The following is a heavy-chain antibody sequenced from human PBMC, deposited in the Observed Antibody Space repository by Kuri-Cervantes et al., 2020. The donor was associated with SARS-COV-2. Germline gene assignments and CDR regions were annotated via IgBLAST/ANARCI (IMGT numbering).Heavy chain of an antibody. V-gene: IGHV4-59*11. CDR1: GGSISSHY. D-gene: IGHD5-24*01. CDR3: ARDSRWASRDIPLD. Sequence: SETLSLTCTVSGGSISSHYWSWIRQPPGKGLEWIGYIYYSGSTNYNPSLKSRVTISVDTSKNQFSLKLSSVTAADTAIYYCARDSRWASRDIPLDWGQGTLVTVSS. J-gene: IGHJ4*02. CDR2: IYYSGST.